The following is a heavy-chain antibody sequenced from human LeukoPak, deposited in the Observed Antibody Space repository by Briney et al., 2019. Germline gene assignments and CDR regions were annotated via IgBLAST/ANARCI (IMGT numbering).Heavy chain of an antibody. CDR2: INPNSGGT. CDR3: ARQLSYDFWSSDY. D-gene: IGHD3-3*01. CDR1: GYAFTGYY. V-gene: IGHV1-2*02. J-gene: IGHJ4*02. Sequence: ASVKVSCKASGYAFTGYYMHWVRQAPGQGLEWMGWINPNSGGTNYAQKFQGRVTMTRDTSISTAYMELCRLRSDDTAVYYCARQLSYDFWSSDYWGQGTLVTVSS.